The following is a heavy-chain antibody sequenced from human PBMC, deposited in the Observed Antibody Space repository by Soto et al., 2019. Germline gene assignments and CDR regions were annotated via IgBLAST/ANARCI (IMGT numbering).Heavy chain of an antibody. CDR2: IYHSGST. J-gene: IGHJ6*02. D-gene: IGHD6-19*01. CDR1: GGSISSSNW. Sequence: SETLSLTCAVSGGSISSSNWWSWVRQPPGKGLEWIGEIYHSGSTNYNPSLKSRVTISVDKSKNQFSLKLSSVTAADTAVYYCARQYGRQWLVPHYGMAVWGQGTTVTVSS. CDR3: ARQYGRQWLVPHYGMAV. V-gene: IGHV4-4*02.